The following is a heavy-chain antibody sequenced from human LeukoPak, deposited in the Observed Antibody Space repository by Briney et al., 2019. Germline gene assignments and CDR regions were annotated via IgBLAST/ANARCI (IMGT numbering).Heavy chain of an antibody. V-gene: IGHV4-39*02. Sequence: PSETLSLTCTVSGGSISGYYWGWIRQPPGKGLEWIGSIYYSGTPYYNPSLETRLTISVDTSKSHFSLKLSSVTAADTAVYYCARRGVAAAATNLDYWGQGTLVTVSS. CDR3: ARRGVAAAATNLDY. J-gene: IGHJ4*02. CDR2: IYYSGTP. CDR1: GGSISGYY. D-gene: IGHD3-10*01.